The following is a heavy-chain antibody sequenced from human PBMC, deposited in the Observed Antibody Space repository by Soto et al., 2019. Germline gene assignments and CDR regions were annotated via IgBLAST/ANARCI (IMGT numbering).Heavy chain of an antibody. D-gene: IGHD3-16*02. CDR1: GINLPNSA. V-gene: IGHV1-69*01. CDR2: IIPFFSVP. CDR3: ARDQGRSGNLLQRLDP. J-gene: IGHJ5*01. Sequence: QVILTQSGSEVKRPGSSLMVSCQVPGINLPNSAISWVRQAPGQGLEWMGGIIPFFSVPTFAQKFLGRLNMTADGSTNTAYIDLSALTSDDTAIYYCARDQGRSGNLLQRLDPWGQGTLVIVSS.